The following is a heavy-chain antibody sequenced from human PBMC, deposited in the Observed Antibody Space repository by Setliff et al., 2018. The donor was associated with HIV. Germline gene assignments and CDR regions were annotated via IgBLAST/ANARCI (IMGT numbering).Heavy chain of an antibody. Sequence: SETLSLTCTVSGGSLSSYYWSWIRQPAGKGLEWIGRIYSSGSTNYNPSLKSRLTISIDTSKNQFSLKLSSVTAAGTAVYYCARGPTVTARRERAFDIWGQGTMVTVSS. J-gene: IGHJ3*02. D-gene: IGHD4-17*01. CDR1: GGSLSSYY. CDR2: IYSSGST. V-gene: IGHV4-4*07. CDR3: ARGPTVTARRERAFDI.